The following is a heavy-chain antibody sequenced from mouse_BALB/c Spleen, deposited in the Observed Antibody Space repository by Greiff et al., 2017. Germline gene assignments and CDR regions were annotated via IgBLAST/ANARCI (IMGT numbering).Heavy chain of an antibody. CDR2: ISSGGSYT. CDR3: AREGFAY. Sequence: EVKLVESGGGLVQPGGSLKLSCAASGFTFSSYGMSWVRQTPDKRLEWVATISSGGSYTYYPDSVKGRFTISRDNAKNTLYLQMSSLKSEDTAMYYCAREGFAYWGQGTLVTVSA. J-gene: IGHJ3*01. V-gene: IGHV5-6*03. CDR1: GFTFSSYG.